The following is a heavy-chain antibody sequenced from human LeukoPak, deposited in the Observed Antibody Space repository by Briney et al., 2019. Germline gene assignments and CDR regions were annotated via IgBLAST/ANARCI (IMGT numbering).Heavy chain of an antibody. Sequence: ASVKVSCKASGYTFSDYFIHWVRQAPGQGLEWMGCINPKNGGTNYAQNFQGRVTMTRDTSISTAYMELGSLTSVDTAVYYCTRGILPDWGQGTLVTASS. D-gene: IGHD3-9*01. CDR2: INPKNGGT. V-gene: IGHV1-2*02. CDR3: TRGILPD. CDR1: GYTFSDYF. J-gene: IGHJ4*02.